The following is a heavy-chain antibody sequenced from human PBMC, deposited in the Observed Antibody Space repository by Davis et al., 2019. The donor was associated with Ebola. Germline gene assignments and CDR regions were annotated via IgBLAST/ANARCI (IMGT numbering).Heavy chain of an antibody. CDR2: INDSGNT. CDR3: ARFRRTFYYYYGMDV. Sequence: MPSETLSLTCAVYGGSFSGYYWSWIRQPPGKGLEWIGEINDSGNTNYNPSLKSRVTISVDTSKNQFSLKLSSVTAADTAVYYCARFRRTFYYYYGMDVWGQGTTVTVSS. CDR1: GGSFSGYY. J-gene: IGHJ6*02. V-gene: IGHV4-34*01. D-gene: IGHD1/OR15-1a*01.